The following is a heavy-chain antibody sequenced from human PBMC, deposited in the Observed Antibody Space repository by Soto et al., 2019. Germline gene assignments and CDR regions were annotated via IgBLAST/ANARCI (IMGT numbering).Heavy chain of an antibody. J-gene: IGHJ4*02. CDR1: GGSIISGSYY. CDR2: IHYSGST. Sequence: QVQLQESGPGLVKPSQTLSLTCTVSGGSIISGSYYWSWIRQPPGKGLEWIGYIHYSGSTYYNPSLTRRVTISVDTSKNQFSLTLSSVTAADTAVYYCAVSIGARYFDYWGQGTLVTVSS. D-gene: IGHD6-6*01. CDR3: AVSIGARYFDY. V-gene: IGHV4-30-4*01.